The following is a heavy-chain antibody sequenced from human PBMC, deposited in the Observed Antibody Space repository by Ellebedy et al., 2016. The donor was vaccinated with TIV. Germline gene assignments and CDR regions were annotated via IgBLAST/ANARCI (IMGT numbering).Heavy chain of an antibody. J-gene: IGHJ4*02. Sequence: ASVKVSXXASGYTFTSYAIHWVRQAPGQRLEWMGWVIAGNGDTKYSQNFQGRVTITRDSSAATAYMELTSLRSEDTAVYYCARENYYFDFWGQGTLVTVSS. D-gene: IGHD1-7*01. CDR2: VIAGNGDT. V-gene: IGHV1-3*01. CDR1: GYTFTSYA. CDR3: ARENYYFDF.